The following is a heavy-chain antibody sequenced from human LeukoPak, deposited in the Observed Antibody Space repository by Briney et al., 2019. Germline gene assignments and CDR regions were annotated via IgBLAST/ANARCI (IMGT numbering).Heavy chain of an antibody. CDR2: IYYTGSA. CDR1: GGSISNTSYY. V-gene: IGHV4-39*01. J-gene: IGHJ4*02. Sequence: PSETLSLTCTVSGGSISNTSYYWGWIRQPPGKGLEWFGIIYYTGSAYYNPSLKSRVTISVDTSKNQFSLKLTSVTAADTAMHYCVRWPHQVRGYDSWGQGTLVTVSS. D-gene: IGHD3-16*01. CDR3: VRWPHQVRGYDS.